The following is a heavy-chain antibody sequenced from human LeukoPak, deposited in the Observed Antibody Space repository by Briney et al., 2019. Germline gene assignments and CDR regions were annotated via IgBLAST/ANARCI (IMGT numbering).Heavy chain of an antibody. V-gene: IGHV3-74*01. CDR2: SNEDGSTT. CDR3: ARGMGMIGDYYFDY. J-gene: IGHJ4*02. Sequence: GGSLRLSCAASGFSFSTYALSWVRQAPGKGLVWVSRSNEDGSTTNYADSVKGRFTISRDNAKNTLYLQMNSLRAEDTAVYYCARGMGMIGDYYFDYWGQGTLVTVSS. D-gene: IGHD4-17*01. CDR1: GFSFSTYA.